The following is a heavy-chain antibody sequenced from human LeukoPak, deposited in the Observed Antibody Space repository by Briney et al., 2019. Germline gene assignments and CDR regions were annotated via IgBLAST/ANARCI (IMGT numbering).Heavy chain of an antibody. CDR1: GGSISSSNW. CDR3: ARGGAALNFDY. D-gene: IGHD1-26*01. V-gene: IGHV4-4*02. CDR2: INHSGST. J-gene: IGHJ4*02. Sequence: SETLSLTCAVSGGSISSSNWWSWVRQPPGKGLEWIGEINHSGSTNYNPSLKSRVTTSVDTSKNQFSLKLSSVTAADTAVYYCARGGAALNFDYWGQGTLVTVSS.